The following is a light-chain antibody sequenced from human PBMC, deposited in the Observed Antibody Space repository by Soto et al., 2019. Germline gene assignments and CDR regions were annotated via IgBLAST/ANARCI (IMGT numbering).Light chain of an antibody. CDR1: SSDVGGYNY. V-gene: IGLV2-14*01. J-gene: IGLJ2*01. Sequence: QSALTQPASVSGSPGQSITISCTGTSSDVGGYNYVSWYQQHPGKAPKLMIYEVSNRPSGVSNRFSGSKSGNTASLTISGLLAEDEADYYCSSDTSSSTLVVFGGGTKVTVL. CDR3: SSDTSSSTLVV. CDR2: EVS.